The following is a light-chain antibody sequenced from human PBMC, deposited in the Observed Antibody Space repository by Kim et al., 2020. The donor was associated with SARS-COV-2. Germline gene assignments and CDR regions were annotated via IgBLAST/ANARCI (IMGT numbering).Light chain of an antibody. Sequence: QSALAQPASVSGSPGQSITISCTGSSRDVGGYDYVSWYQQHPGKAPKAIIYDVSNRPSGVSNRFSGSKSGNTASLTISGLQAEDEADYYCSSYTSTSTRVFGGGTRLTVL. CDR3: SSYTSTSTRV. CDR1: SRDVGGYDY. CDR2: DVS. J-gene: IGLJ2*01. V-gene: IGLV2-14*03.